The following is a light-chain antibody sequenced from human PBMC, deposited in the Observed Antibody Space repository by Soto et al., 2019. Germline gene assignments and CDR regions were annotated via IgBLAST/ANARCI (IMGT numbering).Light chain of an antibody. V-gene: IGLV2-14*01. J-gene: IGLJ1*01. Sequence: SALTQPASVSGSPGQSITISCTGTNSGVGGYNYVSWYQQHPGKAPKLMIYEVSNRPSGVSNRFSGSKSGNTASLTISGLQAEDEADYYSSSYTSSSTLVFGTGTKLTVL. CDR2: EVS. CDR3: SSYTSSSTLV. CDR1: NSGVGGYNY.